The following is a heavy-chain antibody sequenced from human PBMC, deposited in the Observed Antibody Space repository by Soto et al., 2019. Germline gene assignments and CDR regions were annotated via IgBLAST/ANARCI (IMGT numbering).Heavy chain of an antibody. V-gene: IGHV4-31*03. CDR2: IFYTGRT. J-gene: IGHJ6*02. CDR1: GGSIGSGDYY. CDR3: AVSRYCRSTSCYFYYYHGMDV. Sequence: QVQLQESGPGLVKPSQTLSLTCTVSGGSIGSGDYYWSWIRQHPGKGLEWIGYIFYTGRTSYNPSLKSRVTISMDASKSQFSLKLSSVTAADTAVYYCAVSRYCRSTSCYFYYYHGMDVWGQGTTVTVSS. D-gene: IGHD2-2*01.